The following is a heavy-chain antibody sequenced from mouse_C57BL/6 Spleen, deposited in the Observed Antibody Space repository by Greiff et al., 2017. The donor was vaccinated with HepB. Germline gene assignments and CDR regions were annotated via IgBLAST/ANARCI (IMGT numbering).Heavy chain of an antibody. V-gene: IGHV5-17*01. J-gene: IGHJ2*01. CDR1: GFTFSDYG. CDR3: ARHYDYDWNFDY. Sequence: EVQGVESGGGLVKPGGSLKLSCAASGFTFSDYGMHWVRQAPEKGLEWVAYISSGSSTIYYADTVKGRFTISRDNAKNTLFLQMTSLRSEDTAMYYCARHYDYDWNFDYWGQGTTLTVSS. CDR2: ISSGSSTI. D-gene: IGHD2-4*01.